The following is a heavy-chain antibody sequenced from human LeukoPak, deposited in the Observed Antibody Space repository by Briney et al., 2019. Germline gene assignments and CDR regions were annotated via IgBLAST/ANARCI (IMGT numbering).Heavy chain of an antibody. D-gene: IGHD5-12*01. CDR2: ISGSGDDT. V-gene: IGHV3-23*01. CDR3: AKYLSYEDAFDI. Sequence: PGGSLRLSCAASGFTFRQYAMSWVRQAPGKGLEWVSGISGSGDDTYYTDSVKGRFTISRDNSNNTMYLQMNNLRSEDTAVYYCAKYLSYEDAFDIWGQGTVVTVSS. CDR1: GFTFRQYA. J-gene: IGHJ3*02.